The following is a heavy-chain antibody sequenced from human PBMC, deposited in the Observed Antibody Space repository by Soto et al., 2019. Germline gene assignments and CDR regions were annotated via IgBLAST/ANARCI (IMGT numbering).Heavy chain of an antibody. Sequence: GGSLRLSCAASGFTFSSYWMHWVRQAPGKGLVWVSRINSDGSSTSYADSVKGRFTISRDNAKNTLYLQMNSLRAEDTAVYYCAREGEGYCSGGSCPQLDYYYGMDVWGQGTTVTVSS. J-gene: IGHJ6*02. CDR3: AREGEGYCSGGSCPQLDYYYGMDV. CDR1: GFTFSSYW. V-gene: IGHV3-74*01. CDR2: INSDGSST. D-gene: IGHD2-15*01.